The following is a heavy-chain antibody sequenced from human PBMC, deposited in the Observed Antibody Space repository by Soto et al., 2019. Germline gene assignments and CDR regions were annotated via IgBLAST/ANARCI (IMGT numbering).Heavy chain of an antibody. D-gene: IGHD2-8*01. CDR1: GYTFTSYD. Sequence: QVQLVQSGAEVKKPGASVKVSCKASGYTFTSYDINWVRQATGQGLEWMGWMNPNSGNPGYAQKFQGRVTMTRNTSISTAYMELSSLRSEDTAVYYCARGRGDIVLMVYAKYFDYWGQGTLVTVSS. CDR3: ARGRGDIVLMVYAKYFDY. J-gene: IGHJ4*02. V-gene: IGHV1-8*01. CDR2: MNPNSGNP.